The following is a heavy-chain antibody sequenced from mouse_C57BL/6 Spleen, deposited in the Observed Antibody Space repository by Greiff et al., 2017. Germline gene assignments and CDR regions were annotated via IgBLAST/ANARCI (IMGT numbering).Heavy chain of an antibody. CDR2: INPGSGGT. V-gene: IGHV1-54*01. D-gene: IGHD2-1*01. CDR3: ARNGNYDYFDY. CDR1: GYAFTNYL. J-gene: IGHJ2*01. Sequence: QVQLQQSGAELVRPGTSVKVSCKASGYAFTNYLIEWVKQRSGQGLEWIGVINPGSGGTNYNEKFKGKATLTADKSSSTAYMQLSSLTSEDSAVYFCARNGNYDYFDYWGQGTTLTVSS.